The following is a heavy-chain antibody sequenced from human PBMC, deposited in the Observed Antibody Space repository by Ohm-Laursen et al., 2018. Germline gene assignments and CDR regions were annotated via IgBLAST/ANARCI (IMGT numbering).Heavy chain of an antibody. J-gene: IGHJ4*02. CDR1: GFTFSEYY. CDR3: ARSLYSTMGFDY. V-gene: IGHV3-11*01. D-gene: IGHD5-24*01. CDR2: ISSNGGTI. Sequence: SLRLSCAASGFTFSEYYVTWIRQAPGKGLEWVSFISSNGGTIYYADSVKGRFTISRDNAKNSLYLQMNSLRAEDTAVYYCARSLYSTMGFDYWGQGTLVTVSS.